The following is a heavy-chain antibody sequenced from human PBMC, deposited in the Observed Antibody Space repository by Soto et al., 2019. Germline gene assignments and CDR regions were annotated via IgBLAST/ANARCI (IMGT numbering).Heavy chain of an antibody. V-gene: IGHV1-46*01. CDR2: INPSGGST. Sequence: ASVKVSCKASGDTFTSYYMHWVRQAPGQGLEWMGIINPSGGSTSYAQKFQGRVTMTRDTSTSTVYMELSSLRSEDTAVYYCAKDYTVAADPSSVILFDYWGKGALVT. D-gene: IGHD2-15*01. CDR1: GDTFTSYY. J-gene: IGHJ4*02. CDR3: AKDYTVAADPSSVILFDY.